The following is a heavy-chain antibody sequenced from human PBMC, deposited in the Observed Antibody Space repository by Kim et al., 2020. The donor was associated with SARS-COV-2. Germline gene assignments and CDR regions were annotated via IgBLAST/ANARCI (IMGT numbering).Heavy chain of an antibody. Sequence: GGSLRLSCVASGFTFSKYWMKWVRQAPGKGLEWVANIKEDGSEKYYVDSVEGRFTISRDNAKDNLYLQMNNLRVEDTAVYYCARYESPLFDPWGQGTLVTVSS. CDR2: IKEDGSEK. CDR1: GFTFSKYW. V-gene: IGHV3-7*01. J-gene: IGHJ5*02. CDR3: ARYESPLFDP. D-gene: IGHD3-16*01.